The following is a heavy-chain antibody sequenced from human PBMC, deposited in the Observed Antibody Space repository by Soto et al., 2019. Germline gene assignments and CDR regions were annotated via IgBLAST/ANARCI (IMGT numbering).Heavy chain of an antibody. CDR2: IYYSGST. D-gene: IGHD3-10*01. CDR1: GGSISSYY. V-gene: IGHV4-59*13. J-gene: IGHJ5*02. Sequence: SETLSLTCTVSGGSISSYYWSWIGQPPGKGLEWIGYIYYSGSTNYNPSLKSRVTISVDTSKNQFSLKLSSVTAADTAVYYCARGSRRYGSGSFLGNWFDPWGQGTLVTVSS. CDR3: ARGSRRYGSGSFLGNWFDP.